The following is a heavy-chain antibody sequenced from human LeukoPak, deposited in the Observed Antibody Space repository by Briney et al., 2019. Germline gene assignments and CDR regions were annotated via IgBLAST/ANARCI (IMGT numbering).Heavy chain of an antibody. D-gene: IGHD2-2*01. J-gene: IGHJ6*03. Sequence: GASVKVSCKASGYTFTSYGISWVRQAPGQGLEWMGWISAYNGNTNYAQKLQGRVTMTTDTSTSTAYMELRSLRSDDTAVYYCARDGPYIVVVPAHYYYYMDVWGKGTTVTVSS. CDR2: ISAYNGNT. CDR1: GYTFTSYG. V-gene: IGHV1-18*01. CDR3: ARDGPYIVVVPAHYYYYMDV.